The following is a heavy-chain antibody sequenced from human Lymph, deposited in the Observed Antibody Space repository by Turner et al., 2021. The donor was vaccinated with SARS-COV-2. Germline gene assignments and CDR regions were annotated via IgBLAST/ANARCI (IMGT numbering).Heavy chain of an antibody. CDR3: AREGVVGATSGLDY. J-gene: IGHJ4*02. Sequence: QVQLVESGGGVVQPGRSLRLSCAASGFTFSSPGMHWVRQAPGKGLEWVAVIWYDGSNKYHADSVKGRFTISRDKSKNTLYLQMNSLRAEDTAVYYCAREGVVGATSGLDYWGQGTLVTVSS. CDR2: IWYDGSNK. D-gene: IGHD1-26*01. CDR1: GFTFSSPG. V-gene: IGHV3-33*01.